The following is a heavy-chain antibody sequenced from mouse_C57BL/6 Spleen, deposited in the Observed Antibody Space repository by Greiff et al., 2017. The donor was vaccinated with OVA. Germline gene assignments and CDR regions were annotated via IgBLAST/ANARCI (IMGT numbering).Heavy chain of an antibody. CDR2: IDPETGGT. CDR1: GYTFTDYE. Sequence: VQLQQSGAELVRPGASVTLSCKASGYTFTDYEMHWVKQTPVHGLEWIGAIDPETGGTAYNQKFKGKAILTADKSSSTAYMELRSLTSEDSAVYYCTRGYYYDFDYWGQGTTLTVSS. CDR3: TRGYYYDFDY. J-gene: IGHJ2*01. V-gene: IGHV1-15*01. D-gene: IGHD1-1*01.